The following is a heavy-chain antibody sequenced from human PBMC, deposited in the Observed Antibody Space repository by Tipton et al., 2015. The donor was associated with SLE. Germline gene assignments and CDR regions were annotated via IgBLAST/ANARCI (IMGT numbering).Heavy chain of an antibody. CDR3: ARHAGYSSEGGYFHH. J-gene: IGHJ1*01. Sequence: LRLSCSVSGGSISSSNYYWGWIRQPPGKGLEWIGSIYYSGNTYYNPSLKSRVTISVDTSKNQFSLKLNSVTAADTAVYYCARHAGYSSEGGYFHHWGQGTLVTVSS. V-gene: IGHV4-39*01. CDR1: GGSISSSNYY. D-gene: IGHD6-19*01. CDR2: IYYSGNT.